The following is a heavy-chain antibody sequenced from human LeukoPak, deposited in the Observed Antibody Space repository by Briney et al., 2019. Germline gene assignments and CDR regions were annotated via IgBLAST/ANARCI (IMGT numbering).Heavy chain of an antibody. CDR3: ARVRFGELPYFDY. J-gene: IGHJ4*02. CDR2: ISSSSSYI. CDR1: GFTFSSYS. V-gene: IGHV3-21*01. D-gene: IGHD3-10*01. Sequence: GGSLRLSCAASGFTFSSYSMNWVRQAPGKGLEWVSSISSSSSYIYYADSVKGRFTISRDNSKNTLYLQMNSLRAEDTAVYYCARVRFGELPYFDYWGQGTLVTVSS.